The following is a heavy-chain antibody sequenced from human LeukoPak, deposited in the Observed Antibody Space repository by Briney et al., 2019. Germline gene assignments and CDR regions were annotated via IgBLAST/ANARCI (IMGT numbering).Heavy chain of an antibody. CDR3: ASDHSSGSYLGVFDY. Sequence: SETLSLTCTVSGGSISSYYWSWIRQPAGKGLEWIGRIYTSGSTNYNPSHKSRVTMSVDTSKNQFSLKLSSVTAADTAAYYCASDHSSGSYLGVFDYWGQGTLVTVSS. D-gene: IGHD1-26*01. CDR1: GGSISSYY. J-gene: IGHJ4*02. CDR2: IYTSGST. V-gene: IGHV4-4*07.